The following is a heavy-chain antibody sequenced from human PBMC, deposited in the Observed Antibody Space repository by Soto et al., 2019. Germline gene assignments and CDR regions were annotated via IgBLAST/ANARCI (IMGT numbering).Heavy chain of an antibody. Sequence: GASVKVSCKASGGTFRSYTISWLRQAPGQGLEWMGRIIPILGIANYAQKFQGRVTITADKSTSTAYMELSSLRSEDTAVYYCASLKLLKNDAFDIWGQGTMDTVSS. CDR2: IIPILGIA. J-gene: IGHJ3*02. CDR1: GGTFRSYT. CDR3: ASLKLLKNDAFDI. V-gene: IGHV1-69*02. D-gene: IGHD2-15*01.